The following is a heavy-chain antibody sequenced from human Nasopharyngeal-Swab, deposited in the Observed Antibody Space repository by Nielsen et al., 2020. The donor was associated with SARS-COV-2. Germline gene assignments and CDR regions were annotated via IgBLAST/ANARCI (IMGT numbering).Heavy chain of an antibody. J-gene: IGHJ4*02. D-gene: IGHD3-3*01. V-gene: IGHV3-7*01. CDR2: IKQDGSEK. Sequence: GESLKISCAASGFTFSSYWMSWVRQAPGKGLEWVANIKQDGSEKYYVDSVKRRFTISRDNAKNSLYLQMNSLRAEDTAVYYCASSHYDFWSGYYLGVDYWGQGTLVTVSS. CDR3: ASSHYDFWSGYYLGVDY. CDR1: GFTFSSYW.